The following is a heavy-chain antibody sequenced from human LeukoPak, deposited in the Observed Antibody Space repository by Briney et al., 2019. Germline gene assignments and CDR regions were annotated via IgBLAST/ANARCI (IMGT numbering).Heavy chain of an antibody. CDR1: GGSISSGSYY. J-gene: IGHJ6*03. D-gene: IGHD2-15*01. V-gene: IGHV3-53*01. CDR3: ARVLANYYYYMDV. Sequence: ASETLSLTCTVSGGSISSGSYYWSWVRQAPGKGLEWVSVIHSGGNTYYADSVKGRFTISRDNSKNTLYLQMNSLRAEDTAIYYCARVLANYYYYMDVWGKGTTVTVSS. CDR2: IHSGGNT.